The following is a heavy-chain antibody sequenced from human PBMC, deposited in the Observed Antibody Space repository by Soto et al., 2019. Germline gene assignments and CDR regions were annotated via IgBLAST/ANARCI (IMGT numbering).Heavy chain of an antibody. Sequence: SQTLSLTCAISGDSVSSNSAAWNWIRQSPSRGLEWLGRTYYRSKWYNDYAVSVKSRITINPDTSKNQFSLQLNSVTPEDTAVYYCARSVAGYSYGSYYYYGMDVWGQGTTVTVSS. J-gene: IGHJ6*02. CDR2: TYYRSKWYN. CDR1: GDSVSSNSAA. D-gene: IGHD5-18*01. V-gene: IGHV6-1*01. CDR3: ARSVAGYSYGSYYYYGMDV.